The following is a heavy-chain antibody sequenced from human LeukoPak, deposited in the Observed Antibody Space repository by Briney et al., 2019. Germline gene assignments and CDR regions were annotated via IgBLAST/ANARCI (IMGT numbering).Heavy chain of an antibody. D-gene: IGHD3-3*01. V-gene: IGHV1-18*01. CDR2: ISAYNGNT. J-gene: IGHJ6*03. Sequence: ASVKVSCKASGYTFTSYGISWVRQAPGQGLEWMGWISAYNGNTNYAQKLQGRVTMTTDTSTSTAYMELRSLRSDDTAVYYCAGTPYPFWSGENKKYYYYYMDVWGKGTTVTVSS. CDR3: AGTPYPFWSGENKKYYYYYMDV. CDR1: GYTFTSYG.